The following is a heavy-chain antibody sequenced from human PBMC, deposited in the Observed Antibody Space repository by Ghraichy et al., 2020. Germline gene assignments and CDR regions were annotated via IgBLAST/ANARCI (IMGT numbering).Heavy chain of an antibody. CDR1: GYSISSGYY. Sequence: SETLSLTCTVSGYSISSGYYWGWIRQPPGKGLEWIGSIYHSGSTYYNPSLKSRVTISVDTSKNQFSLKLSSVTAADTAVYYCARGVATGTTSDYWGQGTLVTVSS. J-gene: IGHJ4*02. D-gene: IGHD1-1*01. V-gene: IGHV4-38-2*02. CDR2: IYHSGST. CDR3: ARGVATGTTSDY.